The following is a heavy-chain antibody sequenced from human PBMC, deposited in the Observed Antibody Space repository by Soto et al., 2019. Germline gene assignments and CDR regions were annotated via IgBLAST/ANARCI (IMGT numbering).Heavy chain of an antibody. D-gene: IGHD2-15*01. J-gene: IGHJ4*02. V-gene: IGHV3-33*01. CDR3: AGEGTRWWSPDY. Sequence: QVQLVESGGGVVQPGRSLRLSCAASGFTFSSYGMHWVRQAPGKGLEWVAVIWYDGSDKYYADSVKGRFTISRDNSKNTLYLQMNSLRAEDTAVYYCAGEGTRWWSPDYWGQGTLVTVSS. CDR2: IWYDGSDK. CDR1: GFTFSSYG.